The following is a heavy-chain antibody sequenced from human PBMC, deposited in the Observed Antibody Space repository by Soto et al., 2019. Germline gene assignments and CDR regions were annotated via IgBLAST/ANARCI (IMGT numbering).Heavy chain of an antibody. CDR1: GGSFSGYY. J-gene: IGHJ4*02. V-gene: IGHV4-34*01. Sequence: ASETLSLTCAVYGGSFSGYYWSWIRQPPGKGLEWIGEINHSGSTNYNPSLKSRVTISVDTSKNQFSLKLSSVTAADTAVYYCARAQRDGYNRLDYWGQGTLVTVSS. D-gene: IGHD5-12*01. CDR3: ARAQRDGYNRLDY. CDR2: INHSGST.